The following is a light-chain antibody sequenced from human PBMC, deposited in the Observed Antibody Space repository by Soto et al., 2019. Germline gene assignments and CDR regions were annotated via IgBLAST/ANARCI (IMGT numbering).Light chain of an antibody. CDR2: DAS. CDR1: QSVRTY. CDR3: QQRNSWPPIP. J-gene: IGKJ5*01. Sequence: EIVLTQSPFTLSVSPGERATLSCRASQSVRTYLAWYQVKPGQAPRLLIYDASSRASGVPARFSGSGSGTDFTLTISSLEPEDFALYYCQQRNSWPPIPFGQGTRLEI. V-gene: IGKV3-11*01.